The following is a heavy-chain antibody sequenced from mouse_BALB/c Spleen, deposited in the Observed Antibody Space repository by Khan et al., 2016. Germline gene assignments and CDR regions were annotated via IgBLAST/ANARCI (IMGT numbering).Heavy chain of an antibody. CDR1: GYTFTDYS. CDR2: INTETGEP. J-gene: IGHJ4*01. Sequence: QIQLVQSGPELKKPGETVKISCKASGYTFTDYSIHWVKQAPGKGLKWMGWINTETGEPTYAVNFMGRFAFSLETSARTVYLQINNLKNEDTATYFCAGRYAAMDYWGQGTSVTVSS. D-gene: IGHD2-14*01. CDR3: AGRYAAMDY. V-gene: IGHV9-2-1*01.